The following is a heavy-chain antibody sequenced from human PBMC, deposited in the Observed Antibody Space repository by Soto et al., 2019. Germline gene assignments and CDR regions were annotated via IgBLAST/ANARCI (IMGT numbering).Heavy chain of an antibody. CDR1: GFTVSSNY. Sequence: GGSLRLSCAASGFTVSSNYMSWVRQAPGKGLEWVSVIYSGGSTYYADSVKGRFTISRDNSKNTLYLQMNSLRAEDTAVYYCATKYYYDSSGPAPAAFDIWGQGTMVTVSS. J-gene: IGHJ3*02. CDR2: IYSGGST. CDR3: ATKYYYDSSGPAPAAFDI. V-gene: IGHV3-53*01. D-gene: IGHD3-22*01.